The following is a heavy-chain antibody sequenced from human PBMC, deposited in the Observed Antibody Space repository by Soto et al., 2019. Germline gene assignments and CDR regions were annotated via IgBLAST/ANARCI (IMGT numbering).Heavy chain of an antibody. Sequence: GGSLRLSCAASGFTFSKYAMSWVRQAPGKGLEWVSGISESGGTTYFADSVKGRFTISRDNSKNTLYLQMNSLRAEDTAVYYCAKVKHRDYGDYPPISWGQGTLVTVSS. CDR3: AKVKHRDYGDYPPIS. J-gene: IGHJ5*02. V-gene: IGHV3-23*01. CDR2: ISESGGTT. CDR1: GFTFSKYA. D-gene: IGHD4-17*01.